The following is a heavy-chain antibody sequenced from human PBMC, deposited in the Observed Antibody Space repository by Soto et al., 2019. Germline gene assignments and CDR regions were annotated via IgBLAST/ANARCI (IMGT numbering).Heavy chain of an antibody. D-gene: IGHD2-15*01. CDR1: GYTLTELS. CDR3: ATDLAADYYYYGMDV. CDR2: FDPEDGET. V-gene: IGHV1-24*01. Sequence: RASVKVSCKVSGYTLTELSIHWVRQAPGKGLEWMGGFDPEDGETIYAQKFQGRVTMTEDTSTDTAYMELSSLRSEDTAVYYCATDLAADYYYYGMDVWGQGTTVTVSS. J-gene: IGHJ6*02.